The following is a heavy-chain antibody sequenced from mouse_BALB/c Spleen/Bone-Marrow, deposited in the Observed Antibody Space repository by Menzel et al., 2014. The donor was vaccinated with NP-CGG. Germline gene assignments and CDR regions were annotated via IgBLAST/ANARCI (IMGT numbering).Heavy chain of an antibody. V-gene: IGHV14-3*02. Sequence: EVQLQQSGAELVKPGASVKLSCTASGFNIKDTYMHWVKQRPEQGLEWIGRIDPANGNTKYDPKFQGTATITADTSSNTAYLQLSSLTSEDTAVYYCASLDDYIYWGQGTLVTVSA. J-gene: IGHJ3*01. CDR1: GFNIKDTY. CDR3: ASLDDYIY. D-gene: IGHD2-4*01. CDR2: IDPANGNT.